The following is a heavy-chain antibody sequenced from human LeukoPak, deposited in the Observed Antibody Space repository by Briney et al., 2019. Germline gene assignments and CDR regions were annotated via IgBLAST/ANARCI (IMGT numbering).Heavy chain of an antibody. J-gene: IGHJ6*03. V-gene: IGHV4-59*01. CDR2: IYYSGST. CDR3: ARAFYPGYYSYMAV. CDR1: GGTISPYY. Sequence: PSETLSLTCTVSGGTISPYYWSWIRQPPGKGLEWIGYIYYSGSTNYNPSLKSRVTISVDTSKNQFSLKLSSVTAADTAVYYCARAFYPGYYSYMAVWGKGTTVTVSS. D-gene: IGHD3-3*02.